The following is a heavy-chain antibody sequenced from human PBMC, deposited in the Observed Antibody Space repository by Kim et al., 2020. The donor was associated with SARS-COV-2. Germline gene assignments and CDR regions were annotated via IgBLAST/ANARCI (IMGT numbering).Heavy chain of an antibody. D-gene: IGHD3-22*01. CDR3: TRNYYNTSGYYWGFDH. CDR2: IGSAGDT. J-gene: IGHJ4*02. V-gene: IGHV3-13*04. CDR1: GFTFSSYD. Sequence: GGSLRLSCAASGFTFSSYDMHWVRQATGKGLEWVSAIGSAGDTYYPGSVKGRFTISRENAKNSLYLQMNSLRAGDTAVYYCTRNYYNTSGYYWGFDHWGQGTLVTVSS.